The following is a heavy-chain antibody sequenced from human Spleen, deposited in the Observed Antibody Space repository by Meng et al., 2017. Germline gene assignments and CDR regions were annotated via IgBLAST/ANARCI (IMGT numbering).Heavy chain of an antibody. CDR1: GGSFSGYY. J-gene: IGHJ4*02. D-gene: IGHD3-22*01. V-gene: IGHV4-34*09. CDR2: IHYSGST. Sequence: QVQLQESGPGLVKPSGTLSLTCAVYGGSFSGYYWTWIRQPPGKGLESIGYIHYSGSTYYNPSLKTRVSISVDTSKKQFSLQLNSVTAADTAVYYCARDDSSGYSFDNWGQGTLVTVSS. CDR3: ARDDSSGYSFDN.